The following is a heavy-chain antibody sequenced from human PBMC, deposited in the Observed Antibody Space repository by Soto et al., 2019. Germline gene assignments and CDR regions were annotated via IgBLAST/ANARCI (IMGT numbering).Heavy chain of an antibody. CDR1: GFTFTRYS. J-gene: IGHJ4*02. CDR2: ISSTTNYI. Sequence: NPGGSLRLSCAASGFTFTRYSMNWVRQAPGKGLEWVSSISSTTNYIYYGDSMKGRFTISRDNAKNSLYLEMNSLRAEDTAVYYCARGSEDLTSNFDYWGQGTRVTVSS. CDR3: ARGSEDLTSNFDY. V-gene: IGHV3-21*06.